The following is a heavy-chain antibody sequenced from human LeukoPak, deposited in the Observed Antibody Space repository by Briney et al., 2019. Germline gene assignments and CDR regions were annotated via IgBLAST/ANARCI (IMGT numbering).Heavy chain of an antibody. CDR1: GYTFTSYD. J-gene: IGHJ3*02. D-gene: IGHD5-24*01. CDR2: MNPNSGNT. CDR3: VREMATTDAFDI. V-gene: IGHV1-8*03. Sequence: ASVTVSCKASGYTFTSYDINWVRQAPGQGLEWMGWMNPNSGNTGYAQKFQGRVTITRNTSISTAYMELSSLRSEDTAVYYCVREMATTDAFDIWGQGTMVTVSS.